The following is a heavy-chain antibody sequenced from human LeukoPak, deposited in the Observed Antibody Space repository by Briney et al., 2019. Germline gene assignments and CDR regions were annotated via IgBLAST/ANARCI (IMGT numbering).Heavy chain of an antibody. V-gene: IGHV3-21*01. Sequence: PGGSLRLSCAASGFTFSNYGLNWVRQAPGKGLEWVSSISSGSRYIYYADSVKGRFTISRDNTRNSLYLQMNSLRGEDTAVYYCATGTIHLWYAYWGHGTLVTVSS. D-gene: IGHD5-18*01. CDR1: GFTFSNYG. CDR2: ISSGSRYI. J-gene: IGHJ4*01. CDR3: ATGTIHLWYAY.